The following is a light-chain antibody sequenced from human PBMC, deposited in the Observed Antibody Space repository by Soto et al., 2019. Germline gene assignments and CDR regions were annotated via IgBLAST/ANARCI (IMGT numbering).Light chain of an antibody. CDR2: GAS. J-gene: IGKJ1*01. V-gene: IGKV3-20*01. Sequence: EIVLTQSPGTLSLSPGERATLSCRASQSVSSSYLAWYQQKPGQAPRLLIYGASSRATGIPDRFSGSGSGTDFTITISRLEPEDFELYYCQQYGSSPWTFGQGTKLEI. CDR1: QSVSSSY. CDR3: QQYGSSPWT.